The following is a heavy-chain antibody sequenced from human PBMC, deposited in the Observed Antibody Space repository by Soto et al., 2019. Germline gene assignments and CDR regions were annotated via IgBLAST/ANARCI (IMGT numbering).Heavy chain of an antibody. Sequence: ASVKVSCKASGYTFTSYYMHWVRQAPGQGLEWMGIINPSGGSTSYAQKFQGRVTMTRDTSTSTVYMELSSLRSEDTAVYYCASWAIGGTSAGAFDIWGQGTMVTVSS. CDR2: INPSGGST. CDR1: GYTFTSYY. V-gene: IGHV1-46*01. J-gene: IGHJ3*02. D-gene: IGHD1-7*01. CDR3: ASWAIGGTSAGAFDI.